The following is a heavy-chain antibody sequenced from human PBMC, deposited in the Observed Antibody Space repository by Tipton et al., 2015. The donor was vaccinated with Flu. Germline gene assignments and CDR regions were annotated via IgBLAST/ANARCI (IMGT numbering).Heavy chain of an antibody. J-gene: IGHJ4*02. V-gene: IGHV3-7*03. Sequence: SLRLSCTASGFTFSDYWMNWVRQAPGKGLEWVANISPDGSEKEYVDSVKGRFIISRDSAKNSVSLQMNSLTSDDTAVYYCARDLGSGTYSFADWGQGTLVTVSS. CDR2: ISPDGSEK. D-gene: IGHD3-10*01. CDR1: GFTFSDYW. CDR3: ARDLGSGTYSFAD.